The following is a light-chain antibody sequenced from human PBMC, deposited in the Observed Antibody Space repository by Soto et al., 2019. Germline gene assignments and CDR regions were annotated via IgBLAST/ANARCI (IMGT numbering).Light chain of an antibody. V-gene: IGKV1-6*02. CDR2: AAS. Sequence: AIQMTQSPSSLSGSVGDRLTITCRASQDIGNDLGWYQQKPGKAPKLLIYAASSLQSGVSSRFSGSGSGTEFTLTISSLQPEDFATYYCLQVFNFPRAFGQGTNVDIK. CDR3: LQVFNFPRA. CDR1: QDIGND. J-gene: IGKJ1*01.